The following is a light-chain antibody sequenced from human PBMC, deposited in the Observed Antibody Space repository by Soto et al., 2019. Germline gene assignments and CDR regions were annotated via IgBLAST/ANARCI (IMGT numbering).Light chain of an antibody. CDR2: GAS. V-gene: IGKV1-12*01. CDR3: QQANSFPIT. J-gene: IGKJ5*01. Sequence: DIQMTQSPSSVSASVGDRVTITCQASQGISRSLTWYQQKPGKATTLLIHGASSLQSGVPPRYSGSGYGTDFTLTISSLQPEDFATYYCQQANSFPITFGQGTRLEIK. CDR1: QGISRS.